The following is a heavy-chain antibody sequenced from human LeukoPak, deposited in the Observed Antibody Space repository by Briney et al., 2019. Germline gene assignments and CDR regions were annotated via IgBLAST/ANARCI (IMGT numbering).Heavy chain of an antibody. CDR3: ATKPLYDFWSGYQNWFDP. D-gene: IGHD3-3*01. J-gene: IGHJ5*02. Sequence: SETLSLTCIVSGGSISTSAYYWGWIRQPPGEGLQWIGSIYYSGNTYYNSSLKSRVTISVDTSTSQFSLRLSSVTAADTAVYYCATKPLYDFWSGYQNWFDPWGQGTLVTVSS. V-gene: IGHV4-39*01. CDR2: IYYSGNT. CDR1: GGSISTSAYY.